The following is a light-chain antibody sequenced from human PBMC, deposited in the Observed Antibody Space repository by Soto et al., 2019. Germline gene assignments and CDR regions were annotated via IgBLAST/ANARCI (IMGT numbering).Light chain of an antibody. V-gene: IGKV3-20*01. J-gene: IGKJ4*01. Sequence: EIVLTQSPGTLSLSPGERATLSCRASQSVSSSYLAWYQQKPGQAPRLLIYGASSRATGIPDRFSGSGSGTDFTLTISILEPEDFAVYYCQQYGSSPTFGGGNKVEIK. CDR3: QQYGSSPT. CDR2: GAS. CDR1: QSVSSSY.